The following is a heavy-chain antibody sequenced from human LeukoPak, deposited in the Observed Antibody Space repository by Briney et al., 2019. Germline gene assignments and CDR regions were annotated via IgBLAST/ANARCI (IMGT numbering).Heavy chain of an antibody. D-gene: IGHD6-19*01. Sequence: TGGSLRLSCAASGFTFDDYGMSWVRQAPGKGLEWVSGINWNGGSTGYADSVKGRFTISRDSAKNSLYLRMNSLRAEDTAVYYCVRDHSGWSLDPWGQGTLVTVSS. V-gene: IGHV3-20*04. CDR1: GFTFDDYG. CDR2: INWNGGST. CDR3: VRDHSGWSLDP. J-gene: IGHJ5*02.